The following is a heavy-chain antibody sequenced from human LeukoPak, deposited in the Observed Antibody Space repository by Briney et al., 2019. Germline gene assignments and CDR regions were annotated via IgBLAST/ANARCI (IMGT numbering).Heavy chain of an antibody. J-gene: IGHJ4*02. CDR2: INPNGGGT. V-gene: IGHV1-2*06. CDR3: ARSRSMHLFDY. Sequence: ASVKASCKASGYTFTGYYMHWVRQAPGQGLEWMGRINPNGGGTNYAQKFQGRVTMTRGTSISTAYMELSRLRSDDTAVYYCARSRSMHLFDYWGQGTLVTVSS. D-gene: IGHD2-2*01. CDR1: GYTFTGYY.